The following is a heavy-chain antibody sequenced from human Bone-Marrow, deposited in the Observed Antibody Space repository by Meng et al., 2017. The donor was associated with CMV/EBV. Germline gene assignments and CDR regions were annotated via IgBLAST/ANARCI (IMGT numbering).Heavy chain of an antibody. CDR2: IYSGGST. CDR1: GFTVSSNY. J-gene: IGHJ4*02. D-gene: IGHD6-19*01. V-gene: IGHV3-53*01. CDR3: ARESGAVAGVFDY. Sequence: GVLKISCAASGFTVSSNYMSWVRQAPGKGLEWVSVIYSGGSTYYADSVKGRFTISRDNSKNTLYLQMNSLRAEDTAVYYCARESGAVAGVFDYWGQGTLVTVSS.